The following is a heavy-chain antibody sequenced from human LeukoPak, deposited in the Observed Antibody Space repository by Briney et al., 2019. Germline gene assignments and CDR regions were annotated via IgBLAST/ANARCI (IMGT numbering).Heavy chain of an antibody. CDR3: ASHGSYYASGPLFGH. Sequence: PSETLSLTCSVSGDSISSNSYGWGWIRQPPGKGLGWIGSIYYSGSTYYNPSLKSQFTICIYTSNNQSALRLTSVTATDTAVYYCASHGSYYASGPLFGHWGQGTLVTVSS. CDR2: IYYSGST. D-gene: IGHD3-10*01. CDR1: GDSISSNSYG. J-gene: IGHJ4*02. V-gene: IGHV4-39*01.